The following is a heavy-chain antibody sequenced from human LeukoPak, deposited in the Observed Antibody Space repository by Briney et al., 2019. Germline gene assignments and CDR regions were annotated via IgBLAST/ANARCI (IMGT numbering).Heavy chain of an antibody. Sequence: GGSLRLSCAASGFTFSSYGMHWVRQAPGKGPEWVAVISYDGSDRYYANFVKGRFTISRDNSKNTLFLQTNSTRPEDMAVYYCAKGVSRGVDPTGLEYWGQGTLVTVSS. CDR2: ISYDGSDR. CDR1: GFTFSSYG. CDR3: AKGVSRGVDPTGLEY. J-gene: IGHJ4*02. D-gene: IGHD1-1*01. V-gene: IGHV3-30*18.